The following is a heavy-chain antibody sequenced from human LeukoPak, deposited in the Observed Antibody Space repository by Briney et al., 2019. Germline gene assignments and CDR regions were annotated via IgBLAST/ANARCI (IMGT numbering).Heavy chain of an antibody. CDR2: INHSGST. Sequence: SETLSLTCAVYGGSFSGYYWSWIRQPPGKGLEWIGEINHSGSTNYNPSLKSRVTISVDTSKNQFSLKLSSVTAADTTVYYCARGYSPVVVVAATVYFDYWGQGTLVTVSS. CDR3: ARGYSPVVVVAATVYFDY. V-gene: IGHV4-34*01. D-gene: IGHD2-15*01. J-gene: IGHJ4*02. CDR1: GGSFSGYY.